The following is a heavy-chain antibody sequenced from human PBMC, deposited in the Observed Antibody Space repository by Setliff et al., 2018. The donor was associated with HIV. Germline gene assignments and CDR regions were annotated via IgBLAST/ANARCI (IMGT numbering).Heavy chain of an antibody. D-gene: IGHD3-22*01. CDR2: ISATGIST. J-gene: IGHJ3*02. CDR3: ARALYYYDTTPALSSAFDI. CDR1: GFSFSNYA. Sequence: GGSLRLSCAASGFSFSNYAMTWVRQAPGKGLEWVSTISATGISTYYPGSVKGRFTISRENAKNSLYLQMNSLRAGDTAVYYCARALYYYDTTPALSSAFDIWGQGTMVTVSS. V-gene: IGHV3-13*01.